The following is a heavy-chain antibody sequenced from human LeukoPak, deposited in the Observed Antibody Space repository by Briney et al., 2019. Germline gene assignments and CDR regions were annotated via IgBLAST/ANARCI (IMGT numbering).Heavy chain of an antibody. CDR3: ARHDREMAGAFDI. J-gene: IGHJ3*02. D-gene: IGHD5-24*01. CDR1: GGSISSYY. Sequence: PSETLSLTCTVSGGSISSYYWSWLRQPPGKGLEWIGYIYYSGSTNYNPSLKSRVTISVDTSKNQFSLKLSSVTAADTAVYYCARHDREMAGAFDIWGQGTMVTVSS. CDR2: IYYSGST. V-gene: IGHV4-59*08.